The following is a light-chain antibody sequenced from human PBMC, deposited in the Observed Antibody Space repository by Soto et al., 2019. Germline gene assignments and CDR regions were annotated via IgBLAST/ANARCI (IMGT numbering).Light chain of an antibody. Sequence: QSALTQPPSASGSPGQSVTISCTGTSSDIGGYNYVCWYQQYPGKAPKLMIYEVSKRPSGVPDRFSGSKSGNTASLTVSGLQAEDEADYYCSSYAGSNNVVFGGGTKLTVL. J-gene: IGLJ2*01. V-gene: IGLV2-8*01. CDR3: SSYAGSNNVV. CDR2: EVS. CDR1: SSDIGGYNY.